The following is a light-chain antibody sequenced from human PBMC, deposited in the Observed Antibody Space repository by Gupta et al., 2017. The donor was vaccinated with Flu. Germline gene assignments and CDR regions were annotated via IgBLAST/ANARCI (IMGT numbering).Light chain of an antibody. CDR3: AAWDDSLSLWV. V-gene: IGLV1-47*01. CDR1: GSNSGINY. J-gene: IGLJ3*02. Sequence: TISCYGTGSNSGINYVYWYQHPPGTAPKLLICTDYQRPSGVTDRVSGSKSGTSASLAISGLRSEDEGDYYCAAWDDSLSLWVFGGGTKLTVL. CDR2: TDY.